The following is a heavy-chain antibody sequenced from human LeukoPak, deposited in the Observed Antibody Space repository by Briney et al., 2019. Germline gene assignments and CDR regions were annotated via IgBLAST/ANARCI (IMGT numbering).Heavy chain of an antibody. CDR2: IKHSGST. D-gene: IGHD2-2*01. J-gene: IGHJ5*02. CDR3: ARRLYQLLFYNWFDP. V-gene: IGHV4-34*01. CDR1: GGSFSGYY. Sequence: SETLSLTCAVYGGSFSGYYWSWIRQPPGKGLEWIGEIKHSGSTNYNPSLKSRVTISVDTSKNQFSLKLSSVTAADTAVYYCARRLYQLLFYNWFDPWGQGTLVTVSS.